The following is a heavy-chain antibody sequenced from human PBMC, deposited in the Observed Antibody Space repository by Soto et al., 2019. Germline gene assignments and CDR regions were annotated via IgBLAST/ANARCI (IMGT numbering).Heavy chain of an antibody. V-gene: IGHV1-2*04. CDR1: GYTFTGYY. D-gene: IGHD3-3*01. Sequence: QVQLVQSGAEVKKPGASVKVSCKASGYTFTGYYMHWVRQAPGQGLEWMGWINPHSGGTNYAQQFQGWVTMTRDTSSSTGYVELSRLRSKDTAVSDCAIAGITTLGEDDGGAEDYDYGMDVWGQGSTVTFSS. J-gene: IGHJ6*02. CDR2: INPHSGGT. CDR3: AIAGITTLGEDDGGAEDYDYGMDV.